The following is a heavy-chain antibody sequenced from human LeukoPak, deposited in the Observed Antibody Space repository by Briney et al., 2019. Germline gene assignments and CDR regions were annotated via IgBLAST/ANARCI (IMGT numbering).Heavy chain of an antibody. CDR3: ARVNYGSATKEDY. V-gene: IGHV4-31*03. J-gene: IGHJ4*02. CDR2: IYYSGSA. CDR1: GGSISSGGYY. D-gene: IGHD3-10*01. Sequence: TSETLSLTCTVSGGSISSGGYYWSWIRQHPGKGLEWIGYIYYSGSAYYNPSLKSRVTISVDTSENQFSLKLSSVTAADTAVYYCARVNYGSATKEDYWGQGTLVTVSS.